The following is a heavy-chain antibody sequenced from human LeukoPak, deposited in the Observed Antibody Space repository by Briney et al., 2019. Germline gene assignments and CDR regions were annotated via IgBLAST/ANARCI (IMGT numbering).Heavy chain of an antibody. Sequence: SETLSLTCAVYGGSFSGYYWSWIRQPPGKGLEWIGEINHGGSTNYNPSLKSRVTISVDTSKNQFSLKLSSVTAADTAVYYCARWVVAADYYYYMDVWGKGTTVTVSS. CDR2: INHGGST. CDR3: ARWVVAADYYYYMDV. V-gene: IGHV4-34*01. D-gene: IGHD2-15*01. J-gene: IGHJ6*03. CDR1: GGSFSGYY.